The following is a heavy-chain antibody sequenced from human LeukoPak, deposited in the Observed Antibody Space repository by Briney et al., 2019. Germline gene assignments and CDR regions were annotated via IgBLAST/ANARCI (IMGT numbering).Heavy chain of an antibody. Sequence: GGSLRLSCEASGVTFVKYWMSWVRQAPGKGPEWVANMNQDGSEKYYADSVKGRFTISRDNAKNSLYLQMNNLRAEDTAVYYCLLQWYDAFDIWGQGTMVTASS. CDR2: MNQDGSEK. CDR3: LLQWYDAFDI. CDR1: GVTFVKYW. J-gene: IGHJ3*02. D-gene: IGHD3-3*01. V-gene: IGHV3-7*01.